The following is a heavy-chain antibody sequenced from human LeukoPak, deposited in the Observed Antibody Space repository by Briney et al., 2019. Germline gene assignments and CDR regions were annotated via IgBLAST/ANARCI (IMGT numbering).Heavy chain of an antibody. CDR2: IYTSGST. D-gene: IGHD3-10*01. Sequence: SETLSLTCTLSGGSLSSYYWSWIRQPAGKGLEWIGRIYTSGSTNYNPSLKSRVTMSVDTSKTQFSLKLSSVTAADTAVYYCARDGLWFGELQFDYWGQGTLVTVSS. V-gene: IGHV4-4*07. CDR3: ARDGLWFGELQFDY. CDR1: GGSLSSYY. J-gene: IGHJ4*02.